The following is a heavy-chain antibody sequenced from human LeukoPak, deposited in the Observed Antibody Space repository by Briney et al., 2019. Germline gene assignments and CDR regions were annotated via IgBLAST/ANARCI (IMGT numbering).Heavy chain of an antibody. Sequence: GGSLRLSCAASGFTFSSYVMTWVRQAPGRGLEWVSGISGSAGNTYYADSVKGRFTISRDNSKNTLYLQMNSLRAEDTAVYYCAKGRLGVTNWFDPWGQGTLVTVSS. CDR2: ISGSAGNT. CDR1: GFTFSSYV. V-gene: IGHV3-23*01. D-gene: IGHD2-21*02. J-gene: IGHJ5*02. CDR3: AKGRLGVTNWFDP.